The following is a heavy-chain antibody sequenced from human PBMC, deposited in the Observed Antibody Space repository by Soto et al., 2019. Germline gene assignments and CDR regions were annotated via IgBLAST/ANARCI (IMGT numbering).Heavy chain of an antibody. Sequence: GGSLRLSCAASGFTFDDYAMHWVRQAPGKGLEWVSGISWNSGSIGYADSVKGRFTISRDNAKNSLYLQMNSLRAEDTALYYCAKGDRLAEWGSAFDIWGQGTMVTVSS. CDR2: ISWNSGSI. CDR3: AKGDRLAEWGSAFDI. J-gene: IGHJ3*02. CDR1: GFTFDDYA. V-gene: IGHV3-9*01. D-gene: IGHD3-16*01.